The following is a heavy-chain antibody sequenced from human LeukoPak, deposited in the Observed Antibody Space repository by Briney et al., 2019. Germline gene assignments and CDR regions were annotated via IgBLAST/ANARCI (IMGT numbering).Heavy chain of an antibody. CDR2: IIPILGIA. D-gene: IGHD5-18*01. CDR1: GGTFSSYA. V-gene: IGHV1-69*04. J-gene: IGHJ3*02. Sequence: SVKVFCKASGGTFSSYAISWVRQAPGQGLEWMGRIIPILGIANYAQKFQGRVTITADKSTSTAYMELSSLRSEDTAVYYCARAGYSYGDAFDIWGQGTMVTVSS. CDR3: ARAGYSYGDAFDI.